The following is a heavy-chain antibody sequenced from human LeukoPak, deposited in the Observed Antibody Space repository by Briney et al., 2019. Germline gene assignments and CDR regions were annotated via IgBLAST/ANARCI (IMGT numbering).Heavy chain of an antibody. CDR2: ITSSSHQI. Sequence: GGSLRPSCAASGFSFSSSSMNWVRQAPGKGLEWVSSITSSSHQIHYADSVKGRFTISRDNAKNSLYLQMNSLRAEDTAVYYCSGDHNFYDSGRGFDPWGQGTLVTVSS. CDR3: SGDHNFYDSGRGFDP. V-gene: IGHV3-21*01. CDR1: GFSFSSSS. D-gene: IGHD3-10*01. J-gene: IGHJ5*02.